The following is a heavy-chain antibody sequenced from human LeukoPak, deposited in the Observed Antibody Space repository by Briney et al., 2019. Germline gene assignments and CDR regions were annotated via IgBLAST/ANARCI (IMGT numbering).Heavy chain of an antibody. D-gene: IGHD6-19*01. CDR1: GCTFSSYA. CDR3: VKVGSGRPFDY. J-gene: IGHJ4*02. Sequence: GGSLRLSCSAPGCTFSSYAMHWVRQAAGKGLEYVSAISSNGGSTYYADSVKGRFTISRDNSKNTLYLQMSSLRAEDTAVYYCVKVGSGRPFDYWGQGTLVTVSS. CDR2: ISSNGGST. V-gene: IGHV3-64D*06.